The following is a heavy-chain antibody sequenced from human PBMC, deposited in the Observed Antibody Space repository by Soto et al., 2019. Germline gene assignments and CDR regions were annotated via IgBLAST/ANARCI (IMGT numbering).Heavy chain of an antibody. CDR2: IDPSDSYT. D-gene: IGHD4-17*01. Sequence: PGESLKISCKGSGYSFTSYWISWVRQMPGKGLEWMGRIDPSDSYTNYSPSFQGHVTTSADKSISTAYLQWSSLKASDTAMYYCARSERDYGVYYAMDVWGQGTTVTVSS. J-gene: IGHJ6*02. V-gene: IGHV5-10-1*01. CDR1: GYSFTSYW. CDR3: ARSERDYGVYYAMDV.